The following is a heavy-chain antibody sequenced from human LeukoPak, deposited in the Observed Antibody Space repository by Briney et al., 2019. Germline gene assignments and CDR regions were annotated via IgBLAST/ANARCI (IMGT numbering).Heavy chain of an antibody. CDR3: ARVSFYGSGRRRPVDY. D-gene: IGHD3-10*01. CDR1: GGSFSGYY. V-gene: IGHV4-34*01. CDR2: INHSGST. Sequence: SETLSLTCAVYGGSFSGYYWSWIRQPPGKGREWVGEINHSGSTNYNTSLKSRVTISVDTSKNQFSLKLSSVTAADTAVYYCARVSFYGSGRRRPVDYWGQGTLVTVSS. J-gene: IGHJ4*02.